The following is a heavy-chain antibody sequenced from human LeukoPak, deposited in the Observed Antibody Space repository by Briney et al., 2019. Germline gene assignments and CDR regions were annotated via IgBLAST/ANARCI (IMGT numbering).Heavy chain of an antibody. CDR1: GFTFRIYS. D-gene: IGHD6-6*01. CDR3: VKNRQSSSSDFDY. J-gene: IGHJ4*02. CDR2: MSSSSSFI. V-gene: IGHV3-21*06. Sequence: GGSLRLSCVASGFTFRIYSMNWVRQAPGKGLEWVASMSSSSSFITYADSIKCRFTISRDNAKNSLYLQMNSLRAEDTAVYYCVKNRQSSSSDFDYWGQGTLVTVSS.